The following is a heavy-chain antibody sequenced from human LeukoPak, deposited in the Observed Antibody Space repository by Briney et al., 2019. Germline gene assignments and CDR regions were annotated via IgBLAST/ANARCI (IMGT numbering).Heavy chain of an antibody. CDR2: VHASGST. CDR1: GGSISGYY. J-gene: IGHJ4*02. V-gene: IGHV4-4*07. Sequence: SGTLSLTCSVSGGSISGYYWSWIRQSAEKGLEWIGRVHASGSTNYNPSLKSRVTISVDTSKNQFSLKLSSVTAADTAVYYCARDSSRGPLDYWGQGTLVTVSS. CDR3: ARDSSRGPLDY. D-gene: IGHD3-10*01.